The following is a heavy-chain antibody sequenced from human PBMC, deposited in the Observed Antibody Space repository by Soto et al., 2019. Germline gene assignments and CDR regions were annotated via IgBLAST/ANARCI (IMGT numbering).Heavy chain of an antibody. CDR1: GASISSGSYY. CDR3: AKEGGDGVDY. V-gene: IGHV4-31*03. J-gene: IGHJ4*02. Sequence: QVQLQESGPGLVKASQTLSLTCTVSGASISSGSYYWSWFRQHPGKGLEWIGYIYYTGIAYYNPSLKSRLTIPVDTSNNQFSLRLSSVTAADTAVYYCAKEGGDGVDYWGQGTLVTVAS. D-gene: IGHD3-16*01. CDR2: IYYTGIA.